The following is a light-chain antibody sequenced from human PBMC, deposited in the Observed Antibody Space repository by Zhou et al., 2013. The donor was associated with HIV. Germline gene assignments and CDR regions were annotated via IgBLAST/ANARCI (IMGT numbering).Light chain of an antibody. CDR1: QSISNC. Sequence: DVQLTQSPSTLSAFVGDRVTITCRASQSISNCLAWYQQKPGKAPNLLIYRASSLESGVPSRFSGSGSGTEFTLTISNLQPDDVATYYCQQYDVSSPWTFGQGTKVEIK. CDR2: RAS. J-gene: IGKJ1*01. V-gene: IGKV1-5*03. CDR3: QQYDVSSPWT.